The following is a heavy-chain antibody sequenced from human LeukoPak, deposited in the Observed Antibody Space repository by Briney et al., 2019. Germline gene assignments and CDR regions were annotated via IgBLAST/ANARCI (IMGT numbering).Heavy chain of an antibody. CDR2: ISSSGSTK. V-gene: IGHV3-48*03. J-gene: IGHJ3*02. CDR1: GFTFSSYE. Sequence: GGSLRLSCAASGFTFSSYEMNWVRQAPGKGLEWVSYISSSGSTKYYADSVKGRFIISRDNAKSSLYLQMNSLRAEDTAVYYCARAEHSTIVGGDLDIWGQGTMVTVSS. D-gene: IGHD2-15*01. CDR3: ARAEHSTIVGGDLDI.